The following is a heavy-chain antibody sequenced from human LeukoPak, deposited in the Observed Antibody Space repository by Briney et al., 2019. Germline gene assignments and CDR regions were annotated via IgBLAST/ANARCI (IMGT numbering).Heavy chain of an antibody. CDR3: ARAAAALGWYFDL. J-gene: IGHJ2*01. CDR1: GGSISSYY. CDR2: IYYSGST. Sequence: PSETLSLTCTVSGGSISSYYWSWIRQPPGKGLEWIGYIYYSGSTNYNPSLKSRVTISVDTSKNQFSLKLSSVTAADTAVYYCARAAAALGWYFDLWGRGTLVTVSS. V-gene: IGHV4-59*01. D-gene: IGHD6-13*01.